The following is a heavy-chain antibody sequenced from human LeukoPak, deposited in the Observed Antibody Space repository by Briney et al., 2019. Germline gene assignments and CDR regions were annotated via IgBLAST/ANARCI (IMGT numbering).Heavy chain of an antibody. J-gene: IGHJ4*02. CDR2: INHSGST. CDR3: ARGHSGYGS. CDR1: GGSFSGYY. D-gene: IGHD5-12*01. Sequence: PSETLSLTCAVYGGSFSGYYWSWIRQPPGKGLEWIGEINHSGSTNYNPSLKSRVTISVDTSKNQFSLKLSSVTAADTAVYYRARGHSGYGSWGQGTLVTVSS. V-gene: IGHV4-34*01.